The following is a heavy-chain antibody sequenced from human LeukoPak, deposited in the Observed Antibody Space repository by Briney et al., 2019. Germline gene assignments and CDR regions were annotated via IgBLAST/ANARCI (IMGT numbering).Heavy chain of an antibody. V-gene: IGHV3-53*01. D-gene: IGHD4-11*01. CDR3: ARPVTTVGLGAFDI. CDR1: GFTVSNNY. CDR2: IYSGGST. J-gene: IGHJ3*02. Sequence: GGSLRLSCAASGFTVSNNYMSWVRQAPGKGLEWVSVIYSGGSTYNADSVKGRFTISRDNSKNTLYLQMNSLRAEDTAVYYCARPVTTVGLGAFDIWGQGTMVTVSS.